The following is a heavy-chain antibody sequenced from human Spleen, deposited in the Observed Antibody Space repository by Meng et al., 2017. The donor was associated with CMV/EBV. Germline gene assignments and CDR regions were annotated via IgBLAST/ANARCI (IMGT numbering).Heavy chain of an antibody. CDR1: GFTFSDHY. Sequence: SCAASGFTFSDHYMSWIRQAPGKGLEWISYISSSGTTTSYADSVKGRFTISRDSAKNSLYLQMNSLRAEDTAVYYCARSGYTSTLDFWGQGTLVTVSS. D-gene: IGHD6-13*01. V-gene: IGHV3-11*04. CDR3: ARSGYTSTLDF. J-gene: IGHJ4*02. CDR2: ISSSGTTT.